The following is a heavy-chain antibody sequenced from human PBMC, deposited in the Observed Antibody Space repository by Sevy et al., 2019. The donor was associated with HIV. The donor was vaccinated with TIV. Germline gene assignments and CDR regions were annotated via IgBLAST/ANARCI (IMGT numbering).Heavy chain of an antibody. CDR1: GFTFSNHA. V-gene: IGHV3-30*02. Sequence: GGSLRLSCEASGFTFSNHAMHWVRQGPGKGPEWVAFIRNDGSNEYYADSVKGRFTISRDNSKNSLYLQMHGLRPEDTAVYYCARDRKVLLVVYAIPFDVFDIWGQGTMVTVSS. CDR3: ARDRKVLLVVYAIPFDVFDI. CDR2: IRNDGSNE. D-gene: IGHD2-8*02. J-gene: IGHJ3*02.